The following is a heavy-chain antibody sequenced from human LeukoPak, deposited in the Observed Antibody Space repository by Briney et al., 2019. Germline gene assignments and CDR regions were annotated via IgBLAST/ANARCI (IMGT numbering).Heavy chain of an antibody. J-gene: IGHJ4*02. V-gene: IGHV4-59*08. CDR1: GGSISSHY. CDR2: IYYSGST. Sequence: SETLSLTCTVSGGSISSHYWSWIRQPPGKGLEWIGYIYYSGSTNYNPSLKSRVTTSVDTSKNQFSLKLSSVTAADTAVYYCTGGFDYWGQGTLVTVSS. D-gene: IGHD2-8*02. CDR3: TGGFDY.